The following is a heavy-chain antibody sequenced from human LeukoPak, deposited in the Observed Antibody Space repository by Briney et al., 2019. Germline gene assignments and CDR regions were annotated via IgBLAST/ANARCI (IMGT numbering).Heavy chain of an antibody. J-gene: IGHJ6*02. CDR3: ARHSSGWYGYYYYGMVV. V-gene: IGHV1-8*01. D-gene: IGHD6-19*01. CDR2: MNPNSGNT. CDR1: GYTFTSYD. Sequence: ASVKVSCKASGYTFTSYDINWVRQATGQGLEWMGWMNPNSGNTGYAQKFQGRVTMTRNTSISTAYMELSSLRSEDTAVYYCARHSSGWYGYYYYGMVVWGQGTTVTVSS.